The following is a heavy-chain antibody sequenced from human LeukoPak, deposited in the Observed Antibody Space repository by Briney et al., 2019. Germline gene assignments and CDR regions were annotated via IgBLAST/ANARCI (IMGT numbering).Heavy chain of an antibody. CDR3: ARDKDPSNLVYYYYYYMDV. V-gene: IGHV1-2*02. J-gene: IGHJ6*03. CDR1: GYTFTSYY. Sequence: EASVKVSCKASGYTFTSYYMHWVRQAPGQGLEWMGWINPNSGGTNYAQKFQGRVTMTRDTSISTAYMELSRLRSDDTAVYYCARDKDPSNLVYYYYYYMDVWGKGTTVTVSS. D-gene: IGHD4-11*01. CDR2: INPNSGGT.